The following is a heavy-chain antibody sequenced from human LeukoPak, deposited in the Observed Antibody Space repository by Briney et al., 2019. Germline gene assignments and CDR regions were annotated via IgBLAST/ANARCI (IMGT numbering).Heavy chain of an antibody. CDR2: INTDGSGT. Sequence: GGSLRLSCAASGFTISNYWMHWVRHTPGKGLVWVSYINTDGSGTTYADSVKGRFTISRDNAKNTLHLQMNSLRAEDTAVYYCVRDGEGPIVFDYWGQGALVTVSS. CDR1: GFTISNYW. V-gene: IGHV3-74*01. J-gene: IGHJ4*02. CDR3: VRDGEGPIVFDY. D-gene: IGHD3-16*02.